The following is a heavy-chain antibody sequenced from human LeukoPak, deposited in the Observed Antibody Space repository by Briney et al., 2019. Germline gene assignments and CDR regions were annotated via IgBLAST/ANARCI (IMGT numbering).Heavy chain of an antibody. Sequence: GGSLRLSCAASGFTFSSYAMYWVRQAPEKGLEWVSGIFGSGGSAHYADSVKGRFTISRDNSKNTVYLQMDSLRAEDTAVYYCAKTTTGYSSGRYPAWPVDYWGQGTLVTVSS. CDR1: GFTFSSYA. CDR3: AKTTTGYSSGRYPAWPVDY. D-gene: IGHD6-19*01. CDR2: IFGSGGSA. V-gene: IGHV3-23*01. J-gene: IGHJ4*02.